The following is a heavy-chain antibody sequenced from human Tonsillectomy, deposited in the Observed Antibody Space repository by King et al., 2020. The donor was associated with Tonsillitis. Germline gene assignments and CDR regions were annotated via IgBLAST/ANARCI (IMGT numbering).Heavy chain of an antibody. V-gene: IGHV3-30*18. Sequence: HVQLVESGGGVVQPGRSLRLSCAASGFTFSTFDMHWVRQAPGKGLEWVAVISYDGSNKYYVDSVKGRFTISRDNSKNTLYLQMNSLRAEDTAVYFCAKDLIDYYDSSGYLDYWGQGTLVTVSS. CDR2: ISYDGSNK. CDR3: AKDLIDYYDSSGYLDY. CDR1: GFTFSTFD. J-gene: IGHJ4*02. D-gene: IGHD3-22*01.